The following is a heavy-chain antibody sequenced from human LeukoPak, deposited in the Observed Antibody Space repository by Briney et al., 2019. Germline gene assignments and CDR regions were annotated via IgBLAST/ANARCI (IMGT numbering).Heavy chain of an antibody. D-gene: IGHD3-22*01. CDR3: AREYCDSSGPDLYYYYYMDV. J-gene: IGHJ6*03. CDR2: ILCIGGST. Sequence: GRSLRLSCAASGSTFANHGMSWVRQAPGKGRGWVSGILCIGGSTSYADSVKGRFTISRDNAKNSLYLQVNSLRAEDTALYYCAREYCDSSGPDLYYYYYMDVWGKGTTVTVSS. V-gene: IGHV3-20*04. CDR1: GSTFANHG.